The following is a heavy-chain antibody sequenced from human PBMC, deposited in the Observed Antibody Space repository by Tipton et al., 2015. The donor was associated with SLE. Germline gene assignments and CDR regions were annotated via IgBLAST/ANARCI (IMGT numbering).Heavy chain of an antibody. D-gene: IGHD7-27*01. J-gene: IGHJ4*02. Sequence: SLRLSCAASGFTFSSYSMNWVRQAPGKGLEWVSYISSSSSIIYYADSVKGRFTISRDNAKNSLYLQMNSLRAEDTAVYYCARGMSPNWESPYYFDYWGQGTLVTVSS. CDR3: ARGMSPNWESPYYFDY. CDR2: ISSSSSII. CDR1: GFTFSSYS. V-gene: IGHV3-48*01.